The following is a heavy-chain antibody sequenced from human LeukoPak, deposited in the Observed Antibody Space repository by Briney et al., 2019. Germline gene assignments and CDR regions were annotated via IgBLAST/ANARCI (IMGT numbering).Heavy chain of an antibody. Sequence: PSETLSLTCTVSGGSISSYYWSWLRQPAGRGLEWIGRIYSNGGTYDNPSLKSRTTMSLDTSKNQVSLKMTSMTAADTAMYYCARDGPTVTSRLDYWGQGTLVTVSS. J-gene: IGHJ4*02. V-gene: IGHV4-4*07. CDR1: GGSISSYY. CDR3: ARDGPTVTSRLDY. D-gene: IGHD4-17*01. CDR2: IYSNGGT.